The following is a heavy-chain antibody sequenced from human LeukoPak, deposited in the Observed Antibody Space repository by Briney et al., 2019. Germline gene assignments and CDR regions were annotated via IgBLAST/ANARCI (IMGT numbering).Heavy chain of an antibody. V-gene: IGHV3-21*01. J-gene: IGHJ4*02. CDR1: GFTFSSYS. Sequence: PGGSLRLSCAASGFTFSSYSMNWVRQAPGKGLEWVSSISSSSSYIYYADSVKGRFTISRDNAKNSLYLQMNSLRAEDTAVYYCAKAIVGATRGLAYWGQGTLVTVSS. CDR2: ISSSSSYI. D-gene: IGHD1-26*01. CDR3: AKAIVGATRGLAY.